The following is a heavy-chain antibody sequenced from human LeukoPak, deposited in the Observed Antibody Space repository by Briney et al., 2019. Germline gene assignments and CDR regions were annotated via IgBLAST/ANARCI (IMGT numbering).Heavy chain of an antibody. CDR2: ISYDGSNK. CDR1: GFTFSSYS. J-gene: IGHJ4*02. D-gene: IGHD3-22*01. Sequence: GSLRLSCAASGFTFSSYSMNWVRQAPGKGLEWVAVISYDGSNKYYADSVKGRFTISRDNSKNTLYLQMNSLRAEDTAVYYCARDRGVRSGYYKYLDYWGQGTLVTVSS. V-gene: IGHV3-30*03. CDR3: ARDRGVRSGYYKYLDY.